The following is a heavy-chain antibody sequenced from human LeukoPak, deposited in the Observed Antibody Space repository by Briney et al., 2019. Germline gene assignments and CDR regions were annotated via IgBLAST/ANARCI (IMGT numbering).Heavy chain of an antibody. CDR2: IYYSRST. Sequence: SETLSLTCTVSGGSISSSSYYWGWIRQPPGKGLEWIGSIYYSRSTNYNPSLKSRVTISVDTSKNQFSLKLSSVTAADTAVFYCASLTTADAFDIWGQGTMVTVSS. J-gene: IGHJ3*02. D-gene: IGHD3-22*01. CDR3: ASLTTADAFDI. CDR1: GGSISSSSYY. V-gene: IGHV4-39*07.